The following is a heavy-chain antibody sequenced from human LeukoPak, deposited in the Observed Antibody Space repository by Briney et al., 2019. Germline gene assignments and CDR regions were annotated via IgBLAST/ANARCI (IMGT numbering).Heavy chain of an antibody. V-gene: IGHV3-9*01. D-gene: IGHD6-13*01. CDR1: GFTFDDYA. CDR3: AKDFRSSSPEGPFDP. CDR2: ISWNSGSI. Sequence: GGSLRLSCAASGFTFDDYAMHWVRQAPGKGLEWVSGISWNSGSIGYADSAKGRFTISRDNAKNSLYLQMNSLRAEDTALYYCAKDFRSSSPEGPFDPWGQGTLVTVSS. J-gene: IGHJ5*02.